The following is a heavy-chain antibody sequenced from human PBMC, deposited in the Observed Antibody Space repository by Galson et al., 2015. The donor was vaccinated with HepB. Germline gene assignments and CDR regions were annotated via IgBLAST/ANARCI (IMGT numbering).Heavy chain of an antibody. CDR1: GYTFTSYD. Sequence: SVKVSCKASGYTFTSYDINWVRQATGQGLEWMGWMNPNSGNTGYAQKFQGRVTMTRNTSISTAYMELSSLRSEDTAVYYCARRGYGSGSYLYWGQGTLVTVSS. D-gene: IGHD3-10*01. CDR2: MNPNSGNT. CDR3: ARRGYGSGSYLY. V-gene: IGHV1-8*01. J-gene: IGHJ4*02.